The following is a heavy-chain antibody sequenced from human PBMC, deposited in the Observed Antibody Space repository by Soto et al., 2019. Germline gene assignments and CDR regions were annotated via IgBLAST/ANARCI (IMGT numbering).Heavy chain of an antibody. J-gene: IGHJ5*02. V-gene: IGHV1-18*04. CDR1: GYTFTSYG. Sequence: ASVKVSCKASGYTFTSYGISWVRQAPGQGLEWMGWISAYNGNTNYAQKLQGRVTMTTDTSTSTAYMELRSLRSDDTAGYYCARNPYCSSTSCQFDPWGQGTLVTVSS. D-gene: IGHD2-2*01. CDR2: ISAYNGNT. CDR3: ARNPYCSSTSCQFDP.